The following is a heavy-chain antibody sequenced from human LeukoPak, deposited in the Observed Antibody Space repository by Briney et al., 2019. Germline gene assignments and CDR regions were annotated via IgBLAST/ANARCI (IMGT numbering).Heavy chain of an antibody. D-gene: IGHD3-10*01. Sequence: PSETLSLTCTVSGGSISSYYWRWIRQPAGKGLEWIGRIYTSGSTNYNPSLKSRVTMSVDTSKNQFSLKLSSVTAADTAVYYCARDGGSWYYYYMDVWGKGTTVTVSS. CDR2: IYTSGST. J-gene: IGHJ6*03. CDR1: GGSISSYY. V-gene: IGHV4-4*07. CDR3: ARDGGSWYYYYMDV.